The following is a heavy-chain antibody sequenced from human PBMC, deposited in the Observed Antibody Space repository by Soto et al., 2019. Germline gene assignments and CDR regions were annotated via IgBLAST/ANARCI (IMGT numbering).Heavy chain of an antibody. J-gene: IGHJ4*02. CDR1: GHSVSSNSAA. CDR3: ARLNQMATIDY. V-gene: IGHV6-1*01. CDR2: TYYRSKWYN. Sequence: QTLSLTCAISGHSVSSNSAARNWIRQSPSRGLEWLGRTYYRSKWYNDYAVSVKSRITINADTSKNPFSLQLNSLTPEHTVVYSCARLNQMATIDYWSQGTVVTVS. D-gene: IGHD5-12*01.